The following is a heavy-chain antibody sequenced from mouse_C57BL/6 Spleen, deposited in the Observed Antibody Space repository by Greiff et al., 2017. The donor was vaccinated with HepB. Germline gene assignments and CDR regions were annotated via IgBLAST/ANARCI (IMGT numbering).Heavy chain of an antibody. V-gene: IGHV1-50*01. J-gene: IGHJ2*01. CDR1: GYTFTSYW. CDR3: AREGSLWLRRNYFDY. CDR2: IDPSDSYT. D-gene: IGHD2-2*01. Sequence: VQLQQPGAELVKPGASVKLSCKASGYTFTSYWMQWVKQRPGQGLEWIGEIDPSDSYTNYNQKFKGKATLTVDTSSSTAYMQLSSLTSEDSAVYYCAREGSLWLRRNYFDYWGQGTTLTVSS.